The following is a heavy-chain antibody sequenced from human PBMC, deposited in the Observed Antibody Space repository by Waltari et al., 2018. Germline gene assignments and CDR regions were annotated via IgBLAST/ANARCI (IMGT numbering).Heavy chain of an antibody. CDR1: VGSFSDYY. D-gene: IGHD6-6*01. J-gene: IGHJ4*01. CDR3: ARARLRRGSVIIARRGDYFDY. V-gene: IGHV4-34*01. CDR2: IHHRGRT. Sequence: QAQLQQWGAGLLKPSETLSLTCAVYVGSFSDYYWAWIRQRPGKGLEWIGEIHHRGRTNYNPSLQSRISMSIDTSKNQFSVELTSVTAADTAVYYCARARLRRGSVIIARRGDYFDYWGHGNLVIVSS.